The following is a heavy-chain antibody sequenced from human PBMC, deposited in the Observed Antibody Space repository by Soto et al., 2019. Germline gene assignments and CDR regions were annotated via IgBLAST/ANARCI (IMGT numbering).Heavy chain of an antibody. CDR1: GGCMSSGGYY. V-gene: IGHV4-31*03. J-gene: IGHJ4*02. Sequence: SETLCLTCTVSGGCMSSGGYYWSWIHQHPGKGLEWIGYIYYSGSTYYNPSLKSRVTISVDTSKNQFSLKLSSVTAADTAVYYCARTNYGDYVFDYRGQGTLVTVSS. D-gene: IGHD4-17*01. CDR3: ARTNYGDYVFDY. CDR2: IYYSGST.